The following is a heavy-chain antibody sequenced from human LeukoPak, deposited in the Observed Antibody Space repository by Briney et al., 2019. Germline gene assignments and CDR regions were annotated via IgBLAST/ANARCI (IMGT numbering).Heavy chain of an antibody. J-gene: IGHJ4*02. CDR1: GYTFTGYY. D-gene: IGHD3-22*01. CDR2: INPNSGGT. V-gene: IGHV1-2*02. CDR3: ARDRGINYYDSRGTMAY. Sequence: ASVKVSCKASGYTFTGYYMHWVRQAPGQGLEWMGWINPNSGGTNYAQKFQGRVTMTRDTSISTAYMELSRLRSDDTAVYYCARDRGINYYDSRGTMAYWGQGTLVTASS.